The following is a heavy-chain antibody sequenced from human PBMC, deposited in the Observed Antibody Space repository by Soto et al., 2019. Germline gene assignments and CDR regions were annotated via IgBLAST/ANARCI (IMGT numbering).Heavy chain of an antibody. CDR2: ISWTDEE. J-gene: IGHJ5*02. V-gene: IGHV2-5*01. D-gene: IGHD3-3*01. CDR3: AQSRGWRSEWYDWFAP. CDR1: GFSLSTYGVR. Sequence: SGPTPVNPTQTLTLTCTFSGFSLSTYGVRVGWIRQPPRMALEWLAIISWTDEEHYSASLRNRLTITKDTSKNQVVLTMPNMDTVDTSKHLYAQSRGWRSEWYDWFAPWGQGMLVTV.